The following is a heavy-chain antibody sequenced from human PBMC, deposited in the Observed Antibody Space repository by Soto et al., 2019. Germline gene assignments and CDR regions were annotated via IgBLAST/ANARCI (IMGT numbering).Heavy chain of an antibody. Sequence: EVQLVESGGGLVQPGGSLRLSCAASGFTFSSYSMNWVRQAPGKGLEWVAYISSSSSTIYYADSVKGRFTISRDNAKNSLYLQMNSLRAEDTAGYYCARDHSVSSTLFLSDYWGQGTLVTVSS. V-gene: IGHV3-48*01. J-gene: IGHJ4*02. D-gene: IGHD2-21*01. CDR2: ISSSSSTI. CDR1: GFTFSSYS. CDR3: ARDHSVSSTLFLSDY.